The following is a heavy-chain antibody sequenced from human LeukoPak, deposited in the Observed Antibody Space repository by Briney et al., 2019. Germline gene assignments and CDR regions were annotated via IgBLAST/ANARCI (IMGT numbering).Heavy chain of an antibody. J-gene: IGHJ6*03. CDR3: ASGPHYDFWSGSYYYYMDV. V-gene: IGHV4-59*01. Sequence: SETLSLTCTVSGGSISSYYWSWIRQPPGKGLEWIGYIYYSGSTNYNPSLKSRVTISVDTSKNQFSLKLSSVTAADTAVYYCASGPHYDFWSGSYYYYMDVWGKGTTVTVSS. CDR1: GGSISSYY. CDR2: IYYSGST. D-gene: IGHD3-3*01.